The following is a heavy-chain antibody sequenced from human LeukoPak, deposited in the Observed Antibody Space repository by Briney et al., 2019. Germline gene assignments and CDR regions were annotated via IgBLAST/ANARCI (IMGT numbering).Heavy chain of an antibody. J-gene: IGHJ4*02. D-gene: IGHD3-3*01. CDR3: ARVPLQYYDFWSGYGYYFDY. CDR1: GYTFTSYG. V-gene: IGHV1-18*01. CDR2: ISAYNGNT. Sequence: ASVKVSCKASGYTFTSYGISWVRQAPGQGLEWMGWISAYNGNTNYAQKLQGRVTTTTDTSTSTAYMELRSLRSDDTAVYYCARVPLQYYDFWSGYGYYFDYWGQGTLVTVSS.